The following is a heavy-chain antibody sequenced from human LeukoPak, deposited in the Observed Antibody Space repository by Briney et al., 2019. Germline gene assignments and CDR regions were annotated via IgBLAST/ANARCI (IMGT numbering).Heavy chain of an antibody. D-gene: IGHD4-23*01. CDR3: ARENRWSSYYFDY. Sequence: PSETLSLTCTVSGGSITSYYWSWIRQPPGKGLEWIGYIYYSGNTNYNPSLKSRVTISVDTSKNQFSLKLSSVTAADTAVYYCARENRWSSYYFDYWGQGTLVTVSS. CDR1: GGSITSYY. V-gene: IGHV4-59*12. J-gene: IGHJ4*02. CDR2: IYYSGNT.